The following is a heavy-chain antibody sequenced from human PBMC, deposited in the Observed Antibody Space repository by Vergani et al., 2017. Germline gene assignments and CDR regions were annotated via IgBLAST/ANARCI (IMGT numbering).Heavy chain of an antibody. J-gene: IGHJ6*02. CDR3: AKANPRNSGYDYLYYYHAMDV. V-gene: IGHV3-23*01. D-gene: IGHD5-12*01. Sequence: EVQLLESGGGLAQPGGSLRLSCAASGYTFRNYAMNWVRQAPGKGLKWVSGISGSGGSTYYAGSVKGRFTISRDSSKNTLYLQMNSLSAGDTAVYYCAKANPRNSGYDYLYYYHAMDVWGQGTTVTVSS. CDR2: ISGSGGST. CDR1: GYTFRNYA.